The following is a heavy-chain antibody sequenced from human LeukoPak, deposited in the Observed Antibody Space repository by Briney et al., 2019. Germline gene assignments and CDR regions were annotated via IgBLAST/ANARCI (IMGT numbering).Heavy chain of an antibody. V-gene: IGHV1-2*02. CDR2: INPSGGST. CDR1: GYTFTSYY. CDR3: ARAEDYYDSSGYYVRY. Sequence: ASVKVSCKASGYTFTSYYIHWVRQAPGQGLKWMGVINPSGGSTNYAQKFQGRVTMTRDTSISTAYMELSRLRSDDTAVYYCARAEDYYDSSGYYVRYWGQGTLVTVSS. J-gene: IGHJ4*02. D-gene: IGHD3-22*01.